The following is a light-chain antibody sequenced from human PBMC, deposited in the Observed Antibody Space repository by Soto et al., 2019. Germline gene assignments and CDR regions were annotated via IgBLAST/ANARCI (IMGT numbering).Light chain of an antibody. CDR3: TAWDGSLDGRV. J-gene: IGLJ3*02. Sequence: QSVLTQPPSASGTLGQRVTISCSGGNSNIGSNTVNWYQHLPGTAPKLLIYRSDQRPSGIPDRFSGSKYVTSASLVISGLQSEDEADYYCTAWDGSLDGRVFGGGTKLTVL. V-gene: IGLV1-44*01. CDR2: RSD. CDR1: NSNIGSNT.